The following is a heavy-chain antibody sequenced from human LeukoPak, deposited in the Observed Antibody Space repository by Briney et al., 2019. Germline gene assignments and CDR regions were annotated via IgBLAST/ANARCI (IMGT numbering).Heavy chain of an antibody. Sequence: ASVKVSCKACGYTFTGYYMHWVRQAPGQGLEWMGWINPKSGGTNYAQKFQGRVTLTRDTSISTAYMELSRLTSDDTAVYYCARDLAAITTGSHNWFDPWGQGTLVTVSS. D-gene: IGHD3-22*01. J-gene: IGHJ5*02. V-gene: IGHV1-2*02. CDR3: ARDLAAITTGSHNWFDP. CDR2: INPKSGGT. CDR1: GYTFTGYY.